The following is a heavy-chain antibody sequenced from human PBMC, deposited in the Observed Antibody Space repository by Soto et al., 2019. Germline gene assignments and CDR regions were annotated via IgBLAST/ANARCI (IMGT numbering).Heavy chain of an antibody. Sequence: QVQLVQSGAEVKKPGSSVKVSCKASGGTSNKYSFSWVRQAPGQGLEWMGGIMPVFGTPSYAQKFQGRVTITADESTNTFYMELSSLRSEDTAVYYCARAFSYYYDTSGYYPFDYWGQGTLVTVSS. D-gene: IGHD3-22*01. CDR3: ARAFSYYYDTSGYYPFDY. V-gene: IGHV1-69*01. J-gene: IGHJ4*02. CDR1: GGTSNKYS. CDR2: IMPVFGTP.